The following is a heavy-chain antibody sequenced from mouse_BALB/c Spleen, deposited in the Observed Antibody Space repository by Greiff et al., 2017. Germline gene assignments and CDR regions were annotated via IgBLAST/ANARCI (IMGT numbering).Heavy chain of an antibody. J-gene: IGHJ1*01. CDR1: GFDFSRYW. V-gene: IGHV4-1*02. CDR3: ASHFRWYFDV. Sequence: PAAGFDFSRYWMSWVRQAPGKGLEWIGEINPDSSTINYTPSLKDKFIISRDNAKNTLYLQMSKVRSEDTALYYCASHFRWYFDVWGAGTTVTVSS. CDR2: INPDSSTI.